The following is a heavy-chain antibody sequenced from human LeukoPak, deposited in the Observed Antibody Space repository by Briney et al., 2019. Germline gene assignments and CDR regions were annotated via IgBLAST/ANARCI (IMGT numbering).Heavy chain of an antibody. V-gene: IGHV3-53*01. J-gene: IGHJ4*02. D-gene: IGHD3-22*01. CDR1: GFTFSSYA. Sequence: GGSLRLSCAASGFTFSSYAMSWVRQAPGKGLEWVSVIYSGGSTYYADSVKGRFTISRDNSKNTLYLQMNSLRAEDTAVYYCASNYYDSSGYHYFDYWGQGTLVTVSS. CDR3: ASNYYDSSGYHYFDY. CDR2: IYSGGST.